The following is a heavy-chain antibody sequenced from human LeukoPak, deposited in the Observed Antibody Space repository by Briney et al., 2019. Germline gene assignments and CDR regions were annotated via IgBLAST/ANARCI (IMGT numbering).Heavy chain of an antibody. D-gene: IGHD6-13*01. J-gene: IGHJ5*02. CDR1: GYTFTSFG. V-gene: IGHV1-46*01. CDR3: ARDTAKGYSSSWYNWFDP. CDR2: INPSGGST. Sequence: GASVKVSCKASGYTFTSFGISWVRQAPGQGLEWMGIINPSGGSTSYAQKFQGRVTMTRDMSTSTVYMELSSLRSDDTAVYYCARDTAKGYSSSWYNWFDPWGQGTLVTVSS.